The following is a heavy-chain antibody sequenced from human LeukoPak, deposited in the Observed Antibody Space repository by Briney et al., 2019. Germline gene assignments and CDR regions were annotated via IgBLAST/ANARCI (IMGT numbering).Heavy chain of an antibody. Sequence: PSETLSLTCTVSGGSISSFYWSWIRQPPGKGLEYIGYISYSETTSYNPSLKSRVTISVDASKNQFSLKLTSVTAVDTAVYYCARDKGLPQAFDIWGQGTMVTVSS. CDR2: ISYSETT. V-gene: IGHV4-59*01. J-gene: IGHJ3*02. CDR3: ARDKGLPQAFDI. D-gene: IGHD5/OR15-5a*01. CDR1: GGSISSFY.